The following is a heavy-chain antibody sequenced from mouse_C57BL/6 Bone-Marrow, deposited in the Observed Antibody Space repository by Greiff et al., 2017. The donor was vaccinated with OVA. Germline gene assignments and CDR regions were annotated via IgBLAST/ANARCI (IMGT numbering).Heavy chain of an antibody. J-gene: IGHJ1*03. CDR2: IYPGNSDT. Sequence: EVQLQQSGTVLARPGASVKMSCKTSGYTFTSYWMHWVKQRPGQGLEWIGAIYPGNSDTSYNQKFKGKAKLTAVTSASTAYMELSSLTNEDSAVYYCTWGYDVSYWYFDVWGTGTTVTVSS. D-gene: IGHD2-2*01. V-gene: IGHV1-5*01. CDR3: TWGYDVSYWYFDV. CDR1: GYTFTSYW.